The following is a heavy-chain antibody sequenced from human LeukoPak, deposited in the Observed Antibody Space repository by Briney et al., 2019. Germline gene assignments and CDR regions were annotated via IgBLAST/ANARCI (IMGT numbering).Heavy chain of an antibody. Sequence: GGSLRLSCAASGFTVSSNYMTWVRQAPGEGLEWVSVIYSDGSTFYADSVKGRFTISRDNSKNTLYLQMNSLRAEDTAVYYCAREVDYYYTSGYYYDYWGQGTLVTVSS. J-gene: IGHJ4*02. V-gene: IGHV3-53*01. CDR3: AREVDYYYTSGYYYDY. CDR2: IYSDGST. CDR1: GFTVSSNY. D-gene: IGHD3-22*01.